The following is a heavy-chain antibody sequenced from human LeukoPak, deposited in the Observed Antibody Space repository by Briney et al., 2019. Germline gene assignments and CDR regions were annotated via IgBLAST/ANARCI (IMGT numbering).Heavy chain of an antibody. CDR2: IYHSGST. Sequence: PSETLSLTCTVSGGSISSGGYSWSWIRQPPGKGLEWIGYIYHSGSTYYNPSLKSRVTISVDRSKNQFSLKLSSVTAADTAVYYCARESGSGRIDYWGQGTLVTVSS. CDR3: ARESGSGRIDY. J-gene: IGHJ4*02. CDR1: GGSISSGGYS. D-gene: IGHD3-10*01. V-gene: IGHV4-30-2*01.